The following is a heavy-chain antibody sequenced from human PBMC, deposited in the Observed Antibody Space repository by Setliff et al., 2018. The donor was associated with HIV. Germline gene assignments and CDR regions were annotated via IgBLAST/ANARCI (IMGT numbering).Heavy chain of an antibody. CDR1: GGSFSTYY. CDR2: AHSTGTT. J-gene: IGHJ6*03. Sequence: SETLSLTCTVSGGSFSTYYWSWIRQPAGEGLEYIGRAHSTGTTIYNPSLKSRVTISVDTSKNHFSLKLTSVTAADTAVYYCARGIGTRYNYYMDVWGIGTTVTVSS. CDR3: ARGIGTRYNYYMDV. D-gene: IGHD1-20*01. V-gene: IGHV4-4*07.